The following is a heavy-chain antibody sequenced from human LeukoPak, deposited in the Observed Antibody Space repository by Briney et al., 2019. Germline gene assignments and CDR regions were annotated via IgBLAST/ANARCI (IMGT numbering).Heavy chain of an antibody. CDR1: GDSISSNYW. D-gene: IGHD4/OR15-4a*01. V-gene: IGHV4-28*01. Sequence: PSETLSLTCAVSGDSISSNYWWGWIRQPPQKGLECIGYIHYSGSTHQNSSLQSRLTISVGTPKNQFSLKLSSVTAADTAVYYCAGRSTWGLWIDYWGQGTLVTVSS. CDR2: IHYSGST. J-gene: IGHJ4*02. CDR3: AGRSTWGLWIDY.